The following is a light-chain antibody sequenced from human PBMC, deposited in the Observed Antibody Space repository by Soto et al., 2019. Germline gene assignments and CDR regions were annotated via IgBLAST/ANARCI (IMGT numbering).Light chain of an antibody. Sequence: DIQMTPSPSSLSASVVDRVTITCRASRTIAGYVNWYQQRPGEAPNLLIYAASSLQSGVPSRFRGSGSGTDFTLTINSLQPEDFATFYCQQTYSTPGTFGQGTKVDI. J-gene: IGKJ1*01. CDR3: QQTYSTPGT. V-gene: IGKV1-39*01. CDR1: RTIAGY. CDR2: AAS.